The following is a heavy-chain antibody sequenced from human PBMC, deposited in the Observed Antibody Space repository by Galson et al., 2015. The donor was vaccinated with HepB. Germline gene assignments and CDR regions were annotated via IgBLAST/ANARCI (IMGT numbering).Heavy chain of an antibody. Sequence: SVKVSCKASGYTFTSYYIHWVRQAPGQGLEWMGIINPSGGSTSYAQKFQGRVTMTRDTSTSTVYMELSSLRSEDTAVYYCASGAAAGTTPSFFSGTDASSQATTVTASS. CDR1: GYTFTSYY. CDR3: ASGAAAGTTPSFFSGTDA. D-gene: IGHD6-13*01. CDR2: INPSGGST. J-gene: IGHJ6*02. V-gene: IGHV1-46*01.